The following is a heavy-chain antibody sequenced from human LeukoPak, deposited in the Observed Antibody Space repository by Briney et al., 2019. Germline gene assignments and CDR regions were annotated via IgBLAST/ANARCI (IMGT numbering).Heavy chain of an antibody. CDR1: GGSISNYC. CDR2: IYITGST. V-gene: IGHV4-4*07. Sequence: SETLSLTCTVSGGSISNYCWSWIRQSAGKGLEWIGRIYITGSTNYNPSLKSRVSMSLDTSKNQFSLRLNSVTAADTAVYYCARGSTVFGNWGQGTLVTVSS. D-gene: IGHD3-3*01. CDR3: ARGSTVFGN. J-gene: IGHJ4*02.